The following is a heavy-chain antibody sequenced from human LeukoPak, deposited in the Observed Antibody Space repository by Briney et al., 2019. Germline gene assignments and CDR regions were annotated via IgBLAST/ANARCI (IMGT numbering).Heavy chain of an antibody. CDR1: GYTFTGYY. J-gene: IGHJ5*02. CDR2: IIPILGIA. CDR3: AREGCSGGSCYSTNWFDP. V-gene: IGHV1-69*04. Sequence: ASVKVSFKASGYTFTGYYMQWVRQAPGQGLEWMGRIIPILGIANYAQKFQGRVTITADKSTSTAYMELSSLGSEDTAVYYCAREGCSGGSCYSTNWFDPWGQGTLVTVSS. D-gene: IGHD2-15*01.